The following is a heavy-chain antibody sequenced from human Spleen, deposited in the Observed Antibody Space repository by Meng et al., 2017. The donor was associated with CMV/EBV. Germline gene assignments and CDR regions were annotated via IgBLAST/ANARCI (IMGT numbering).Heavy chain of an antibody. CDR3: ARDPWGMDV. J-gene: IGHJ6*02. CDR1: GFTFSNYA. CDR2: ISGSGGST. Sequence: GGSLRLSCAASGFTFSNYAMSWVRQAPGKGLEWVSAISGSGGSTYYADSVKGRFTSSRDNSKNTLYLQMNSLRAEDTAVYYCARDPWGMDVWGQGTTVTVSS. V-gene: IGHV3-23*01.